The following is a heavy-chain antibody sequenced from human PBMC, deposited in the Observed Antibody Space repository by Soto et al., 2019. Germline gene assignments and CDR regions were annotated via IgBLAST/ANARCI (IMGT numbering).Heavy chain of an antibody. Sequence: SETLSLTCSVSGDSISTVDYFWAWIRQPPGQALEYIGYIYKSATTYYNPSFESRVAISLGTSKSQFSLNVTSVTAADTAVYFCARGRYCLTGRCFPNWFDSWGQGTLVTVSS. CDR3: ARGRYCLTGRCFPNWFDS. CDR1: GDSISTVDYF. V-gene: IGHV4-30-4*01. CDR2: IYKSATT. D-gene: IGHD2-15*01. J-gene: IGHJ5*01.